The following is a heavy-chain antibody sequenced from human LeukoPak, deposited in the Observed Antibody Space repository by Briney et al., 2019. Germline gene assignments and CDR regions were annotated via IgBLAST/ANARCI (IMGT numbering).Heavy chain of an antibody. CDR1: GFTFDDYT. D-gene: IGHD1-26*01. J-gene: IGHJ4*02. Sequence: GGSLRLSCAASGFTFDDYTMHWVRQAPGKGLEWVSLISWDGGSTYYADSVKGRFTISRDNSKNSLYLQMNSLRTEGTALYYCAKDISLKGYSGFDYWGQGTLVTVSS. CDR3: AKDISLKGYSGFDY. CDR2: ISWDGGST. V-gene: IGHV3-43*01.